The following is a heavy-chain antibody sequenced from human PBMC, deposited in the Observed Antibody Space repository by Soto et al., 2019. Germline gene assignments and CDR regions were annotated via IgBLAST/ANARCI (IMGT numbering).Heavy chain of an antibody. Sequence: PSETLSLTCAVSGGSISRGGYYWSWIRQNPWNGLEWIGYTYNSESTYYNPSLKSRVTISVDTSKNQFSLKLTSVTAADTAVYYCARGPAPWGQGTLVTVSS. J-gene: IGHJ5*02. CDR1: GGSISRGGYY. CDR3: ARGPAP. V-gene: IGHV4-31*11. CDR2: TYNSEST.